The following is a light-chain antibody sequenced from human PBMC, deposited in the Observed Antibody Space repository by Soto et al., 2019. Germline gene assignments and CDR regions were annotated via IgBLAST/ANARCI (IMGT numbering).Light chain of an antibody. V-gene: IGKV1-5*03. CDR2: KAS. CDR3: QQYNSLWT. Sequence: DIQMTQSPSTLSASVGDRVTITCRASQSISSWLAWYQQKPGKAPKLLIYKASSLESGVPSRSSGSGAATEFTLTISSLQPDDFATYYCQQYNSLWTFGQGTKVEIK. J-gene: IGKJ1*01. CDR1: QSISSW.